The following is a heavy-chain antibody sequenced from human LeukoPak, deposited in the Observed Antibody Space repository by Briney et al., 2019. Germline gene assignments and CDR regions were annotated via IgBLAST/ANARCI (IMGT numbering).Heavy chain of an antibody. V-gene: IGHV3-9*01. CDR2: ISWNSGSI. D-gene: IGHD2-2*01. CDR1: GFTFDDYA. J-gene: IGHJ4*02. CDR3: AKDGREDVVVPELDY. Sequence: PGGSLILSCAASGFTFDDYAMHWVRPAPGKGLEWVSGISWNSGSIGYADSVKGRFTISRDNAKNSLYLQVNSLRAEDTALYYCAKDGREDVVVPELDYWGQGTLVTVSS.